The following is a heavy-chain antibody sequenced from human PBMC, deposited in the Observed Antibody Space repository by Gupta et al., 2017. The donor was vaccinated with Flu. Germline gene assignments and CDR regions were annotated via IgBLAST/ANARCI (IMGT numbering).Heavy chain of an antibody. D-gene: IGHD5-18*01. J-gene: IGHJ6*02. CDR2: INHSGST. CDR1: GGSFSGYY. Sequence: QVQLQQWGAGLLKPSETLSLTCAVYGGSFSGYYWSWIRQPPGKGLEWIGEINHSGSTNYNPSLKSRVTISVDTSKNQFSLKLSSVTAADTAVYYCARDLVRGYSYGNYYYYGMDVWGQGTTVTVSS. CDR3: ARDLVRGYSYGNYYYYGMDV. V-gene: IGHV4-34*01.